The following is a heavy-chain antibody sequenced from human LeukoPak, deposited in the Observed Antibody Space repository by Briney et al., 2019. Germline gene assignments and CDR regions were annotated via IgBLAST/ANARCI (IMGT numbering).Heavy chain of an antibody. V-gene: IGHV1-24*01. CDR3: ATTPSGSGSYLTYYFDY. CDR2: FDPEDGET. D-gene: IGHD3-10*01. CDR1: GYTLTELS. Sequence: ASVKVPCKVSGYTLTELSMHWVRQAPGKGLEWMGGFDPEDGETIYAQKFQGRVTMTEDTSTDTAYMELSSLRSEDTAVYYCATTPSGSGSYLTYYFDYWGQGTLVTVPS. J-gene: IGHJ4*02.